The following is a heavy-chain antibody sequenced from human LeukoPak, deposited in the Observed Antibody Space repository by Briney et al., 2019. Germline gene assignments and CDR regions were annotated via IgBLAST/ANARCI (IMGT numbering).Heavy chain of an antibody. D-gene: IGHD4-23*01. J-gene: IGHJ6*02. CDR1: GGSISSYY. CDR2: IYYSGST. V-gene: IGHV4-59*01. CDR3: ARDPGLSTTVVTAGYYYYGMDV. Sequence: SETLSLTCTVSGGSISSYYWSWIRQPSGKGLEWIGYIYYSGSTNYNPSLKSRVTISVDTSKNQFSLKLSSVTAADTAVYYCARDPGLSTTVVTAGYYYYGMDVWGQGTTVTVSS.